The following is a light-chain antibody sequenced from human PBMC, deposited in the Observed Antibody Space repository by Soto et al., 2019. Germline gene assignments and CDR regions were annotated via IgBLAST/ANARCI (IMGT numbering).Light chain of an antibody. Sequence: MTQSPSALSASVGDRVTITCRASHNIERWMAWYQQKPGKAPSLLIFDASTLHSGVPSRFSGSGFGTDFTLTISSLQAEDFASYYCQQLRSYPSTFGGGTKVDIK. J-gene: IGKJ4*01. CDR1: HNIERW. CDR3: QQLRSYPST. CDR2: DAS. V-gene: IGKV1-5*01.